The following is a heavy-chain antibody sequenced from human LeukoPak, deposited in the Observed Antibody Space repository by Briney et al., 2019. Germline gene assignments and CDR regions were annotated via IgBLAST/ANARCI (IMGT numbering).Heavy chain of an antibody. CDR3: ARDHYDFWSGYYRWFDP. CDR1: GYSFTSYA. Sequence: ASVTVSCKASGYSFTSYAIGWVRQAPGQGLEWMGWLSVYNGQTSYAQKFQGGFTMTTDTSTSTAYMELRSLRSDDTAVYYCARDHYDFWSGYYRWFDPWGQGTLVTVSS. CDR2: LSVYNGQT. J-gene: IGHJ5*02. D-gene: IGHD3-3*01. V-gene: IGHV1-18*01.